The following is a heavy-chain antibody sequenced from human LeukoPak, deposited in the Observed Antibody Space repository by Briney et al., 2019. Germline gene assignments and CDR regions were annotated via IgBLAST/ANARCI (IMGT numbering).Heavy chain of an antibody. V-gene: IGHV4-4*07. J-gene: IGHJ4*02. D-gene: IGHD2-15*01. CDR3: ASQSEGSYCSGGSCFSDY. Sequence: SETLSLTCTVSGASFSLYYWSWIRQPAGKGLEWIGRIYTSGSTNYNPSLKSRITMSVDTSKNQFSLKLSSVTAADTAVYYCASQSEGSYCSGGSCFSDYWGQGTLVTVSS. CDR1: GASFSLYY. CDR2: IYTSGST.